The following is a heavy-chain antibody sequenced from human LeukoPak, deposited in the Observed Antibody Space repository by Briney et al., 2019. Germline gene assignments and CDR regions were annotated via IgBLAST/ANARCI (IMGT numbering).Heavy chain of an antibody. CDR1: GYTFTSYG. Sequence: ASVKVSCKASGYTFTSYGISWVRQAPGQGLEWMGWISAYNGNTNYAQKLQGRVTMTTDTSTSTVYMELRSLRSDDTAVYYCARDGDIVTTHDWFDPWGQGTLVTVSS. CDR2: ISAYNGNT. J-gene: IGHJ5*02. D-gene: IGHD5-12*01. CDR3: ARDGDIVTTHDWFDP. V-gene: IGHV1-18*01.